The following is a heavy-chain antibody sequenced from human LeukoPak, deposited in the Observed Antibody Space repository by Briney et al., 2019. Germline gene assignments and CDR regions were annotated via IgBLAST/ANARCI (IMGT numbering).Heavy chain of an antibody. CDR3: AKAPRYSGYGLD. CDR1: GFTFSSYW. CDR2: IKQDGSEK. Sequence: GGSLRLSCAASGFTFSSYWMSWVRQAPGKGLEWVATIKQDGSEKYYVDSVRGRFTISRDNPKNSLYLQMNSLRAEDTAVYYCAKAPRYSGYGLDWGQGTLVTVSS. J-gene: IGHJ4*02. V-gene: IGHV3-7*03. D-gene: IGHD5-12*01.